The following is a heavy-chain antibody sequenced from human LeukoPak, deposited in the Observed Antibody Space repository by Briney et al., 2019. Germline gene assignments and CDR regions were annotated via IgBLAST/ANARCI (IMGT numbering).Heavy chain of an antibody. CDR3: ARDYYDSSGYYYYFDY. CDR1: GFTFSSYW. CDR2: IKEDGSEK. J-gene: IGHJ4*02. D-gene: IGHD3-22*01. Sequence: GGSLRLSCVASGFTFSSYWMTWVRQAPGKGLEWLAYIKEDGSEKYYVDSVKGRFTISRDNAKNSLYLQMNSLRAEDTAVYYCARDYYDSSGYYYYFDYWGQGTLVTVSS. V-gene: IGHV3-7*01.